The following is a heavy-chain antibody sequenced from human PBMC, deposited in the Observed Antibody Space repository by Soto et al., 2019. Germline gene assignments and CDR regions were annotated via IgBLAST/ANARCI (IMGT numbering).Heavy chain of an antibody. J-gene: IGHJ5*02. Sequence: QVTLKESGPTLVKPTQTLTLTRTFSGFSLSTSGVGVGWIRQPPGKALVWLALIFWDDDKRYTPSLKSRLTSTTDTTKNHAVLTMTNMVPVDTATEYCAVRGGTGTKGNCFDPWGQGTLVTVSS. V-gene: IGHV2-5*02. CDR1: GFSLSTSGVG. CDR2: IFWDDDK. CDR3: AVRGGTGTKGNCFDP. D-gene: IGHD1-1*01.